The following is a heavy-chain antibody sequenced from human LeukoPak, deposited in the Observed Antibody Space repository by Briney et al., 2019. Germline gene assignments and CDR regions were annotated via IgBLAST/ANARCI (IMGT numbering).Heavy chain of an antibody. CDR2: IYPGDSDT. CDR1: GYIFTSYW. Sequence: GESLKISCQGSGYIFTSYWIGWVRQLPGKGLEWMGIIYPGDSDTRYSPSFQGQVTISADKSISTAYLQWSSLKASDTAMYYCARHWPHYYYMDVWGKGTTVTIS. CDR3: ARHWPHYYYMDV. J-gene: IGHJ6*03. V-gene: IGHV5-51*01.